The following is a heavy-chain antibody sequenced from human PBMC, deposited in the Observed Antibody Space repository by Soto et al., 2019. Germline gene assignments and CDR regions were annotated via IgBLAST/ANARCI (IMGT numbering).Heavy chain of an antibody. D-gene: IGHD4-4*01. CDR2: INHSGST. J-gene: IGHJ6*02. CDR1: GVSFSCYY. V-gene: IGHV4-34*01. Sequence: SETLSLTCAFYGVSFSCYYLSWIRQPPGKGLEWIGEINHSGSTNYNPSLKSRVTISVDTSKNQFSLKLSSVTAADTAVYYCARGLTTVTYYYYGMDVWGQGTTVNVSS. CDR3: ARGLTTVTYYYYGMDV.